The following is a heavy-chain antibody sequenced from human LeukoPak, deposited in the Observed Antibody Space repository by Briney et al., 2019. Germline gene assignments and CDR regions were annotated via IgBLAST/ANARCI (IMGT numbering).Heavy chain of an antibody. CDR3: AGLVLDY. CDR2: ISGSGSTI. CDR1: GFTFRSYE. D-gene: IGHD6-19*01. V-gene: IGHV3-48*03. Sequence: PGGSLRLSCAASGFTFRSYEMTWVRQAPGKGLEWVSYISGSGSTIYYTDSVKGRLTISRDNAKNSLYLQMNSLRAEDTAVYYCAGLVLDYWGQGTLVTVSS. J-gene: IGHJ4*02.